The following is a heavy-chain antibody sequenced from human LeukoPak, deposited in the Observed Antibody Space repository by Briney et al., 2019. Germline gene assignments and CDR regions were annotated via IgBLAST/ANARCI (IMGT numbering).Heavy chain of an antibody. D-gene: IGHD5-24*01. CDR3: ARGAERWLQSPADY. Sequence: ASVKVSCKASGYTFTSYGISWVRQAPGQGLEWMGWISAYNGNTNYAQKLLGRVTMTTDTSTSTAYMELRSLRSDDTAVYYCARGAERWLQSPADYWGQGTLVTVSS. J-gene: IGHJ4*02. V-gene: IGHV1-18*01. CDR2: ISAYNGNT. CDR1: GYTFTSYG.